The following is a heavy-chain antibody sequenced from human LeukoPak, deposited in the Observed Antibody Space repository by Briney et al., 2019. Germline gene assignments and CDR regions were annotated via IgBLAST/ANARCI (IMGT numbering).Heavy chain of an antibody. CDR2: INPNSGGT. CDR1: GYTFTGYY. CDR3: ARGRRYCSSTSCYDWFDP. Sequence: ASVKVSCKASGYTFTGYYMHWVRQAPGQGLEWMGWINPNSGGTNYAQKFQGRVTMTRDTSISTAYMELSRLRSDDTAVYYCARGRRYCSSTSCYDWFDPWGQGTLVTVSS. J-gene: IGHJ5*02. V-gene: IGHV1-2*02. D-gene: IGHD2-2*01.